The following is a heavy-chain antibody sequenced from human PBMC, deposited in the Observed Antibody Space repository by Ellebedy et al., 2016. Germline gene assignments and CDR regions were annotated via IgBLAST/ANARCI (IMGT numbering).Heavy chain of an antibody. V-gene: IGHV3-74*01. Sequence: GESLKISCAASGFTVSSNYMSWVRQAPGKGLVWVSRISPDGTHTDSADSVKGRFTLSRDNSKNTVYLQMNNLGAEDTAVYYCSRDVHDGSSDYWGQGTLVSVSS. CDR1: GFTVSSNY. D-gene: IGHD3-10*01. CDR3: SRDVHDGSSDY. J-gene: IGHJ4*02. CDR2: ISPDGTHT.